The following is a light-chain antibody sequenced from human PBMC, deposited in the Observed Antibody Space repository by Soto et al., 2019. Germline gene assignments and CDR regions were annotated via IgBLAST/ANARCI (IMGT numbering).Light chain of an antibody. CDR2: NNN. V-gene: IGLV1-44*01. J-gene: IGLJ1*01. CDR3: AAWDDGLNGYV. Sequence: QSALAQPPSSSGTPGQRVTISCSGGSSNIGTNAVNWYQQLPGTAPKLLIYNNNQRPSGVPDRFSGSKSGTSASLAISGLQSEDEAVYYCAAWDDGLNGYVFGTGTKVTVL. CDR1: SSNIGTNA.